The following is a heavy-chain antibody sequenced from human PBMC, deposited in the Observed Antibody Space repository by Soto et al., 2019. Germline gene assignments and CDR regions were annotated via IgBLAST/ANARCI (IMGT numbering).Heavy chain of an antibody. CDR3: AKDHRDYGDYGVFDY. CDR2: ISGTGDRT. V-gene: IGHV3-23*01. D-gene: IGHD4-17*01. J-gene: IGHJ4*02. Sequence: EVQLLESGGGLVQPGGSLRLSCAVSGFTFSNYAMSWVRQAPGKGLEWVSAISGTGDRTYYADSVKGRFTISRDNSKNTLYLQMNSLRAEDTAVYYCAKDHRDYGDYGVFDYWGQGTLVTVSS. CDR1: GFTFSNYA.